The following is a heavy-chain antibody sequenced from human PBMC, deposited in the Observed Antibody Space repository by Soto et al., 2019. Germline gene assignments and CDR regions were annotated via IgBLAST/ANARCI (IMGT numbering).Heavy chain of an antibody. CDR3: ERRGGEDYYYYGMDV. V-gene: IGHV5-51*01. CDR1: GYSFTSYW. Sequence: GESLKISCKGSGYSFTSYWIGWVRQMPGKGLEWMGIIYPGDSDTRYSPSFQGQVTISADKSISTAYLQWSSLKASDTAMYYCERRGGEDYYYYGMDVWGQGTTVTVSS. D-gene: IGHD2-21*01. CDR2: IYPGDSDT. J-gene: IGHJ6*02.